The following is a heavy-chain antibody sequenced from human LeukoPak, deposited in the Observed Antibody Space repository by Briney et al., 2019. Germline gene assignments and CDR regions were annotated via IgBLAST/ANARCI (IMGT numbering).Heavy chain of an antibody. J-gene: IGHJ4*02. V-gene: IGHV3-30-3*01. Sequence: HPGRSLRLSCAASGFTFSSYAMHWVRQAPGKGLEWVAVISYDGSNKYYADSVKGRFTISRDNSKNTLYLQMNSLRVEDTAVYYCARDGPAAIAYYFDYWGQGTLVTVSS. CDR1: GFTFSSYA. CDR2: ISYDGSNK. CDR3: ARDGPAAIAYYFDY. D-gene: IGHD2-2*02.